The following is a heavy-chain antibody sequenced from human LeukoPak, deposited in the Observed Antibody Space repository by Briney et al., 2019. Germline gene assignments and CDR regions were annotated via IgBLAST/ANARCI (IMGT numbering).Heavy chain of an antibody. CDR1: GFTFSSYG. CDR3: ARDDVAAAGIET. Sequence: GGSLRPSCAASGFTFSSYGMHWVRQAPGKGLEWVAVIWYDGSNKYYADSVKGRFTISRDNSKNTLYLQMNSLRAEDTAVYYCARDDVAAAGIETWGQGTLVTVSS. V-gene: IGHV3-33*01. CDR2: IWYDGSNK. J-gene: IGHJ5*02. D-gene: IGHD6-13*01.